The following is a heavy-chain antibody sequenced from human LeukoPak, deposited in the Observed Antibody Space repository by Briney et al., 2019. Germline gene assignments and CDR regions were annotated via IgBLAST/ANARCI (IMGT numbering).Heavy chain of an antibody. D-gene: IGHD1-26*01. Sequence: GGSLRLSCAASGFTFSYYGMHWVRQAPGKGLEWVAFIRYDESKKFYGDSVKGRFTISRDNSRNTLYLQMSSLRTEDTAVYYCAKSHLPNAYSGTYYCDYWGQGTLVTVSS. V-gene: IGHV3-30*02. CDR3: AKSHLPNAYSGTYYCDY. J-gene: IGHJ4*02. CDR2: IRYDESKK. CDR1: GFTFSYYG.